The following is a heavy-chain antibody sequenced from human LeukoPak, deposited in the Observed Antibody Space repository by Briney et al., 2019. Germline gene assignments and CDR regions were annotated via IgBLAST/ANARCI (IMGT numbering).Heavy chain of an antibody. V-gene: IGHV3-23*01. Sequence: GGSLRLSCAASRFTFNNYAMSWVRQAPGKGLEWVSAISGSGGSTYYTDSVKGRFTISRDNSKNTLYLQMNSLRAEDTAVYYCAKGGGSTALFDSWGQGALVTVSS. J-gene: IGHJ4*02. CDR2: ISGSGGST. CDR1: RFTFNNYA. D-gene: IGHD5/OR15-5a*01. CDR3: AKGGGSTALFDS.